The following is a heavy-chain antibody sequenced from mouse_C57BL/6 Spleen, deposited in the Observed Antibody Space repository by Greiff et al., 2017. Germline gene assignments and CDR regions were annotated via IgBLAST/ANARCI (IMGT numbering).Heavy chain of an antibody. J-gene: IGHJ4*01. CDR1: GYTFTSYW. Sequence: QVQLKQPGAELVKPGASVKMSCKASGYTFTSYWITWVKQRPGQGLEWIGDIYPGSGSTNYNEKFKSKATLTVDTSSSTAYMQLSSLTSEDSAVYYCARTDYHYYAMDYWGQGASVTVSS. D-gene: IGHD2-4*01. V-gene: IGHV1-55*01. CDR2: IYPGSGST. CDR3: ARTDYHYYAMDY.